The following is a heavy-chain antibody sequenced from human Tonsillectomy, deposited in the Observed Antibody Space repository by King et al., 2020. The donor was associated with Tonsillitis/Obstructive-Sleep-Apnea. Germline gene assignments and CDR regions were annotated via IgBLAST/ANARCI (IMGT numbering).Heavy chain of an antibody. D-gene: IGHD2-2*01. CDR2: INHSGST. CDR1: GGSFSGYY. J-gene: IGHJ6*03. CDR3: ARGEVVVVPAVYYYYYYMDV. Sequence: VQLQQWGAGLLKPSETLSLTCAVYGGSFSGYYWNWIRQPPGKGLEWIGEINHSGSTNYNPSLKSRVTISVDTSKNQFSLKLISVTAADTAVYYCARGEVVVVPAVYYYYYYMDVWGKGTTVTVSS. V-gene: IGHV4-34*01.